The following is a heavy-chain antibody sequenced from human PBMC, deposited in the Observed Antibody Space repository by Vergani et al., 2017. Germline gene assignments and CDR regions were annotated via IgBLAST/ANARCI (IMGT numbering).Heavy chain of an antibody. V-gene: IGHV3-21*01. Sequence: EVQLVESGGGLVKPGGSLRLSCVASGFTFGSYSMNWVRQAPGKGLEWVSFISSSSSYRYYADSVKGRFTISRDNGEYSLLLQMNSLRPEDTAVNYCASGVPGYQLATQYFQHWGQGTLVTVSS. J-gene: IGHJ1*01. CDR1: GFTFGSYS. D-gene: IGHD2-2*01. CDR2: ISSSSSYR. CDR3: ASGVPGYQLATQYFQH.